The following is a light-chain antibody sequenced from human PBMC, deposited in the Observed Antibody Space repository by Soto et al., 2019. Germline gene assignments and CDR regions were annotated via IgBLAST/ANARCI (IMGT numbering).Light chain of an antibody. V-gene: IGLV1-47*01. CDR1: NSNLGSNY. CDR2: RNN. CDR3: AAWDDSLSGFYV. J-gene: IGLJ1*01. Sequence: QSVLTHPPSASGTPGQRVTISRSGSNSNLGSNYVHWYQHLPGTAPKLLIYRNNQRPSGVPDRFFGSKSGTSASLAISGLRSEDEADYYCAAWDDSLSGFYVFGTGTKV.